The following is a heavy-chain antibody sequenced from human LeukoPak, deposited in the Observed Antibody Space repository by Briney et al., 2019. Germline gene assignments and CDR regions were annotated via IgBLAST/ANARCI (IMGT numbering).Heavy chain of an antibody. J-gene: IGHJ3*02. Sequence: PGRSLRLSCAASGFTFSTYFMHWGRQAPGKGLKWVADIASDGSHTFYVESVKGRFTISRDNSKNTLYLQMNSLRAEDTAVYFCARERQDTILHSGAFDIWGQGTMVTVSS. V-gene: IGHV3-30-3*01. D-gene: IGHD2-21*01. CDR3: ARERQDTILHSGAFDI. CDR1: GFTFSTYF. CDR2: IASDGSHT.